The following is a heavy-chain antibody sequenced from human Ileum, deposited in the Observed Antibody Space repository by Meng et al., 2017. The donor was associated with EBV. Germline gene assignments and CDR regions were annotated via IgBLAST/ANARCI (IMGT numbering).Heavy chain of an antibody. Sequence: VPLKEAGPVLVMPSDTLSLTCTVSGGYVRISSSYWSCIRQHPGKGLEWIGYIYYSGTTNYIPSLESRVTISVDTSKNQFSLKLRSVAASDTAVYYCARGWDTAMDSGWGQGTLVTVSS. CDR3: ARGWDTAMDSG. J-gene: IGHJ4*02. D-gene: IGHD5-18*01. CDR2: IYYSGTT. CDR1: GGYVRISSSY. V-gene: IGHV4-61*01.